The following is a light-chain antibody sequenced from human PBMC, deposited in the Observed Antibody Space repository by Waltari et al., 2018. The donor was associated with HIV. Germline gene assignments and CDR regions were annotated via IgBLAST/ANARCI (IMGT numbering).Light chain of an antibody. Sequence: QSALTQPASVSGSPGQSITISCIGSSRDVGAYDYVSWYQHHPGKAPKLLIYDVTHRPSGISARCSGSKSGNTASLAISGLQADDEADYYCGSYTTTSTLGVFGGGT. CDR3: GSYTTTSTLGV. V-gene: IGLV2-14*03. CDR1: SRDVGAYDY. CDR2: DVT. J-gene: IGLJ2*01.